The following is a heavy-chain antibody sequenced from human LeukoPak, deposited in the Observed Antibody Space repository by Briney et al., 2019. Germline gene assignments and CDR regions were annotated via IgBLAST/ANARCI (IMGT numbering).Heavy chain of an antibody. CDR1: GGSFSGYY. Sequence: SETLSLTCAVYGGSFSGYYWSWIRQPPGKGLEWIGEINHSGSTNYNPSLKSRVTISVDTSKNQFSLKLSSVTAADTAVYYCARGLGGVVTILGKNWFDPWGQGTLVTVSS. CDR3: ARGLGGVVTILGKNWFDP. D-gene: IGHD3-3*01. CDR2: INHSGST. V-gene: IGHV4-34*01. J-gene: IGHJ5*02.